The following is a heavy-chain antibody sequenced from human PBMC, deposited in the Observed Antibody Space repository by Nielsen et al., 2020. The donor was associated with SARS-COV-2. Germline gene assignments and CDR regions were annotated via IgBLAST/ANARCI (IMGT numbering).Heavy chain of an antibody. CDR2: ITMSGRYM. Sequence: GGSLRLSCATSGFSFTSYTMNWVRQAPGKGLEWDSSITMSGRYMYYSDSLRGRFTVSRDNAENSLFLQMSSLRDEDTAVYYCARDQDGGAATSHWYFDLWGRGTLVIVSS. CDR1: GFSFTSYT. V-gene: IGHV3-21*01. CDR3: ARDQDGGAATSHWYFDL. D-gene: IGHD6-25*01. J-gene: IGHJ2*01.